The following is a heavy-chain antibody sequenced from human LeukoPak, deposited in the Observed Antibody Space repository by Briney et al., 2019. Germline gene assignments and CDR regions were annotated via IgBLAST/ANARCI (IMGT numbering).Heavy chain of an antibody. J-gene: IGHJ3*02. V-gene: IGHV3-23*01. CDR3: AQGGYFAFDI. CDR2: ISRSGRT. D-gene: IGHD2-2*03. Sequence: PGGSLRLSCAASGFTFSTYDMQWVRQAPGKWLEWVSGISRSGRTYYTDSVKGRFSISRDNSKDTLYLQMNSLRAEDTAVYYCAQGGYFAFDIWGQGTMVAVSS. CDR1: GFTFSTYD.